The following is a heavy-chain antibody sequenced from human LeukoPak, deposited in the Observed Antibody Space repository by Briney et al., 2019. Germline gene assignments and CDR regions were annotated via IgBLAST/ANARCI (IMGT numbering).Heavy chain of an antibody. V-gene: IGHV3-21*04. D-gene: IGHD2-8*02. J-gene: IGHJ4*02. Sequence: KPGESLRLSCVASGFIFSDFGMNWVRQVPGKGLEWVAFISSRGTSTFYADSVKGRFTISRDTAKKSLDLQMTSPRADDTAAYYCVRGTDCSATTCYPLSAFDYRGQGTLVTVSS. CDR1: GFIFSDFG. CDR2: ISSRGTST. CDR3: VRGTDCSATTCYPLSAFDY.